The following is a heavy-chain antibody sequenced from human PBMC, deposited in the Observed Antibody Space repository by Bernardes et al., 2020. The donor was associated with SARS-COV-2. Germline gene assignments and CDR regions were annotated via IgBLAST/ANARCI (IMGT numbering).Heavy chain of an antibody. Sequence: GGSLRLSCVASGFTFSNYYMSWVRQAPGKGLEWAANIKQDGSEKYYVDSVKGRFTISRDNAKNSLYLQLNSLRVEDTAVYYCARDRCSSTSCFIDYWGQGTLVTVSS. J-gene: IGHJ4*02. D-gene: IGHD2-2*01. CDR3: ARDRCSSTSCFIDY. V-gene: IGHV3-7*01. CDR1: GFTFSNYY. CDR2: IKQDGSEK.